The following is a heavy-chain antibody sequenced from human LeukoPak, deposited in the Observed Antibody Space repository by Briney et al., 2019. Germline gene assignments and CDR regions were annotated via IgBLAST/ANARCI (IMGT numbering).Heavy chain of an antibody. CDR3: ARGRITIFGVALYYFDY. D-gene: IGHD3-3*01. V-gene: IGHV4-34*01. CDR2: INHSGST. CDR1: GGSFSGYY. J-gene: IGHJ4*02. Sequence: PSETLSLTCAVYGGSFSGYYWSWIRQPPGKGLGWIGEINHSGSTNYNPSLKSRVTISVDTSKNQFSLKLSSVTAADTAVYYCARGRITIFGVALYYFDYWGQGTLVTVSS.